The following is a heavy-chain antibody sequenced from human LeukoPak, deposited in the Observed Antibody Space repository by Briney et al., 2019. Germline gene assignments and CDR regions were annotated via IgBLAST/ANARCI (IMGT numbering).Heavy chain of an antibody. Sequence: SETLSLTCTVSGGSISSYYWSWIRQPPGKGLEWIGYIYYSGSTNYNPSLKSRVTISVDTSKNQFSLKLSSVTAADTAVYYCASSGWYVDYYYYYMDVWGKGTTVTVSS. V-gene: IGHV4-59*01. J-gene: IGHJ6*03. CDR2: IYYSGST. CDR3: ASSGWYVDYYYYYMDV. D-gene: IGHD6-19*01. CDR1: GGSISSYY.